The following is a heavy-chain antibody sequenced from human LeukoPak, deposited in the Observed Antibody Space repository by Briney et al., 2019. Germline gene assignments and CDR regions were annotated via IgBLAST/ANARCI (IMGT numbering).Heavy chain of an antibody. CDR1: GGSISSSSYY. D-gene: IGHD3-22*01. Sequence: SETLSLTCTVSGGSISSSSYYLGWIRQPPGKGLEWIGSIYYSGSTYYNPSLKSRVTISVDTSKNQFSLKLSSVTAADTAVYYCARHLPSYYYDSSGYAGYWGQGTLVTVSS. J-gene: IGHJ4*02. CDR3: ARHLPSYYYDSSGYAGY. V-gene: IGHV4-39*01. CDR2: IYYSGST.